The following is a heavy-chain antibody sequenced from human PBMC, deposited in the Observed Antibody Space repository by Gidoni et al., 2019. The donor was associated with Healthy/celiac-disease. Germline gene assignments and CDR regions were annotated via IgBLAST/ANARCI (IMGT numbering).Heavy chain of an antibody. J-gene: IGHJ1*01. D-gene: IGHD3-22*01. CDR2: ISSSSSYI. Sequence: EVQLVESGGGLVKSGGSLRLSCAASGFTFSSYSMNWVRHAPGKGLEWVSSISSSSSYIYYADSVKDRFTISRDNAKNSLYLQMNSLRAEDTAVYYCARDNPYDSSGSRNFQHWGQGTLVTVSS. CDR3: ARDNPYDSSGSRNFQH. V-gene: IGHV3-21*01. CDR1: GFTFSSYS.